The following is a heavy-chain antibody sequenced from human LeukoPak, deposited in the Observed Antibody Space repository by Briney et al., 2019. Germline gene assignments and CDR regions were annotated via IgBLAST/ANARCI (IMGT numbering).Heavy chain of an antibody. D-gene: IGHD3-16*02. Sequence: GASVKVSCKTTGYTFTGYHLHWVRQAPGQGLEWMAWIQSDGGDTNYAQKFQGRVTVTRDKFTRTSYIEVDILSPDDTAVYYCAGDLTGDLYTFFDYWGQGTLVTVSS. V-gene: IGHV1-2*02. CDR2: IQSDGGDT. J-gene: IGHJ4*02. CDR3: AGDLTGDLYTFFDY. CDR1: GYTFTGYH.